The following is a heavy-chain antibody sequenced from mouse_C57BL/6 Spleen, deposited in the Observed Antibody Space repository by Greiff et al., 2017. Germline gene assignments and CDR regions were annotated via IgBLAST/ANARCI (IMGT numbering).Heavy chain of an antibody. D-gene: IGHD1-1*01. CDR3: ASDYYGSSYVGAWFAY. CDR1: GYTFTSYW. V-gene: IGHV1-53*01. J-gene: IGHJ3*01. CDR2: INPSNGGT. Sequence: QVQLQQPGTELVKPGASVKLSCKASGYTFTSYWMHWVKQRPGQGLEWIGNINPSNGGTNYNEKFKSKATLTVDKSSSTAYMQLSSLTSEDSAVXYCASDYYGSSYVGAWFAYWGQGTLVTVSA.